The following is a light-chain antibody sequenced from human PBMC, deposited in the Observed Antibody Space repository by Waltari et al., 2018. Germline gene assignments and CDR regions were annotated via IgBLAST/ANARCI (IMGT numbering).Light chain of an antibody. V-gene: IGKV1-6*01. J-gene: IGKJ2*01. CDR1: QGIRNE. CDR2: GAS. CDR3: LQDYNYPRT. Sequence: AIQMTQAPSSLSASVGDRVTITCRASQGIRNELAWYQQKPGKAPKVLIYGASSLQSGVPSRFTGSGSDTDFTLTISSLQPEDFATYYCLQDYNYPRTFGQGTKLEIK.